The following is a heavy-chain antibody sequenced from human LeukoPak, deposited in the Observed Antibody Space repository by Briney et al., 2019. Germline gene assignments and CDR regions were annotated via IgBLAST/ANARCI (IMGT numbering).Heavy chain of an antibody. D-gene: IGHD1-26*01. J-gene: IGHJ3*02. CDR3: ARDSGRSDAFDI. V-gene: IGHV4-30-4*08. CDR2: IYYSGST. Sequence: KPSETLSLTCTVSGGSISSGDYYWSWIRQPPGKGLEWIGYIYYSGSTCYNPSLKSRVTISVDTSKNQFSLKLSSVTAADTAVYYCARDSGRSDAFDIWGQGTMVTVSS. CDR1: GGSISSGDYY.